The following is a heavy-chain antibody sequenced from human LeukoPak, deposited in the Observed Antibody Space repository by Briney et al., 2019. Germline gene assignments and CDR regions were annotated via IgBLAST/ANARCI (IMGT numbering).Heavy chain of an antibody. CDR2: IYPGDSDT. Sequence: SGYXXXSYXXXWVRQMPGKGLEWMGIIYPGDSDTRYSPSFQGQVTISADKSISTAYLQWSSLKASDTAMYYCARTAMSDHWGQGTLVTVSS. J-gene: IGHJ4*02. CDR1: GYXXXSYX. D-gene: IGHD5-18*01. CDR3: ARTAMSDH. V-gene: IGHV5-51*01.